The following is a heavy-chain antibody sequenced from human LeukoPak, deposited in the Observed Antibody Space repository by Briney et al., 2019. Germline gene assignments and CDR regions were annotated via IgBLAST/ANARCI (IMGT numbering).Heavy chain of an antibody. CDR1: GGSISNYY. CDR3: ARDYGDYFDY. CDR2: IYYSGST. Sequence: PSETLSLTCTVPGGSISNYYWSWIRQPPGKGLEWIGYIYYSGSTNYNPSLKSRVIISVDTSKNQFSLKLSSVAAADTAVYYCARDYGDYFDYWGQGTLVTVSS. J-gene: IGHJ4*02. D-gene: IGHD4-17*01. V-gene: IGHV4-59*01.